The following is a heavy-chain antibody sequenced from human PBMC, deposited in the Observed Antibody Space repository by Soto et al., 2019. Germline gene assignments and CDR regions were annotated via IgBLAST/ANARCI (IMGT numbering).Heavy chain of an antibody. CDR1: GFTFSSYA. Sequence: GGSLRLSCAASGFTFSSYAMSWVRQAPGKGLEWVSAISGSGGSTYYADSVKGRFTISRDNSKNTLYLQMNSLRAEDTAVYYCANLPILRFLEWWDNWFDPWGQGTLVTVSS. J-gene: IGHJ5*02. V-gene: IGHV3-23*01. CDR2: ISGSGGST. CDR3: ANLPILRFLEWWDNWFDP. D-gene: IGHD3-3*01.